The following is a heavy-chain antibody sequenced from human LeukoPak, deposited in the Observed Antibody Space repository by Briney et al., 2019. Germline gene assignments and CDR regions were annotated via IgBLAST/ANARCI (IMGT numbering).Heavy chain of an antibody. CDR2: IIPICGTA. Sequence: SVKVSCKASGGTFSSYAISWVRQAPGQGLEWMGGIIPICGTANYAQKFQGRGTSTADESTSTAYMELSSLRSEDPAVYYCARDKAHGGQGGAFDIWGQGTMVTVSS. J-gene: IGHJ3*02. V-gene: IGHV1-69*13. CDR3: ARDKAHGGQGGAFDI. CDR1: GGTFSSYA. D-gene: IGHD3-10*01.